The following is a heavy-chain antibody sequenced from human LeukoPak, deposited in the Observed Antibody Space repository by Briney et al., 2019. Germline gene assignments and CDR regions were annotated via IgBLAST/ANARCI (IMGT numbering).Heavy chain of an antibody. CDR2: MNPNSGNT. CDR3: ARGVGNEGLTI. V-gene: IGHV1-8*02. CDR1: GYTFTSYD. Sequence: ASVKVSCKASGYTFTSYDINWVRQATGQGLEWMGWMNPNSGNTGYAQKFQGRVTMTTETFTSTADMEVTSLRSDDTAVYYCARGVGNEGLTIWGQGTLVTVSS. D-gene: IGHD1-26*01. J-gene: IGHJ3*02.